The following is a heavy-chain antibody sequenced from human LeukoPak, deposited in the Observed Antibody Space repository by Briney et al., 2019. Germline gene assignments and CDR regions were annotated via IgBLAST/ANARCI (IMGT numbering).Heavy chain of an antibody. Sequence: ASVKVSCKASGGTFSSYAISWVRQAPGQGLEWMGGIIPIFGTANYAQKFQGRVTITADKSTSTAYMELSSLRSEDTAVYYCARAWLPDYYYYYYMDVWGKGTTVTVSS. CDR3: ARAWLPDYYYYYYMDV. D-gene: IGHD5-24*01. J-gene: IGHJ6*03. CDR1: GGTFSSYA. V-gene: IGHV1-69*06. CDR2: IIPIFGTA.